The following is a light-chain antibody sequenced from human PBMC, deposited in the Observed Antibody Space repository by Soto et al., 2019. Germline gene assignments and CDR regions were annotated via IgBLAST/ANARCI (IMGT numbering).Light chain of an antibody. J-gene: IGLJ2*01. CDR3: SSYTSISTLV. CDR1: RSNIGSKT. V-gene: IGLV1-44*01. Sequence: QSVLTQPPSASGTPGQRVTISCSESRSNIGSKTVYWYQHLPGTAPKLLIHSNNQRPSGVSNRFSGSKSGNTASLTISGLQAEDESDYYCSSYTSISTLVFGGGTKLTVL. CDR2: SNN.